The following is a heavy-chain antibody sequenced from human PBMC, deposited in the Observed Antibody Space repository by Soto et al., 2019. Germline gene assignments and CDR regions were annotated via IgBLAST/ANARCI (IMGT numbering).Heavy chain of an antibody. CDR1: GFTFSSYA. CDR3: ARADTYYDFWSGPRYYFDY. CDR2: ISGSGGST. D-gene: IGHD3-3*01. Sequence: GSLRLSCAASGFTFSSYAMSWVRQAPGKGLEWVSAISGSGGSTYYADSVKGRFTISRDNSKNTLYLQMNSLRAEDTAVYYCARADTYYDFWSGPRYYFDYWGQGTLVTVSS. V-gene: IGHV3-23*01. J-gene: IGHJ4*02.